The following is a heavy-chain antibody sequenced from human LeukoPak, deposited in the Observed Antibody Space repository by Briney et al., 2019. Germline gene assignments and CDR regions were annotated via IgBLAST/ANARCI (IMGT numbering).Heavy chain of an antibody. CDR3: AREVRVDSNFDY. CDR2: VSGSGSST. Sequence: GGSLRLSCAASGFTFSSYGMSWVRQAPGKGLEWVSAVSGSGSSTYYADSVKGRFTISRDNSKNSLYLQMRSLRAEDTAVYYCAREVRVDSNFDYWGQGTLVTVSS. J-gene: IGHJ4*02. CDR1: GFTFSSYG. D-gene: IGHD3-22*01. V-gene: IGHV3-23*01.